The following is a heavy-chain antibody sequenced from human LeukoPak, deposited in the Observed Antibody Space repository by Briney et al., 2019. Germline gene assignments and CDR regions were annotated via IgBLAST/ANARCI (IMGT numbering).Heavy chain of an antibody. CDR2: INPNSGGT. CDR3: ARGEYSSSWDHYYFDY. Sequence: GASVKVSCKASGYTFTGYYMHWVRQAPGQGLEWMGRINPNSGGTNYAQTFQGGVTMTRDTSITTAYLEVSSLRSDDTAVYYCARGEYSSSWDHYYFDYWGQGTLVTVSS. CDR1: GYTFTGYY. J-gene: IGHJ4*02. V-gene: IGHV1-2*06. D-gene: IGHD6-13*01.